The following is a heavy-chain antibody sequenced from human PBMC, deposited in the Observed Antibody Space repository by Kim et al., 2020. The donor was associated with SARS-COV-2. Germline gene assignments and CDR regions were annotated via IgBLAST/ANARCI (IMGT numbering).Heavy chain of an antibody. Sequence: VKGRFTNSRANSKNTLYLQMNSLRAEDTAVYYCARDRYSYGDYYYYGMDVWGQGTTVTVSS. V-gene: IGHV3-53*01. D-gene: IGHD5-18*01. J-gene: IGHJ6*02. CDR3: ARDRYSYGDYYYYGMDV.